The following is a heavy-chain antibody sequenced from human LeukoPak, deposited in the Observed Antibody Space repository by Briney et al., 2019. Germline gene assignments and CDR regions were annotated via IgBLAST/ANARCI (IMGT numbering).Heavy chain of an antibody. V-gene: IGHV4-4*02. D-gene: IGHD2-8*02. CDR2: IYYTGSR. J-gene: IGHJ6*02. CDR3: ARALHPQRVPVKDAYGLDV. Sequence: SETLSLTCVVSGASISSSDWWSWVRQSPGKGLEWIGEIYYTGSRNYNPSLKSRVAMSVDTSKNQFSLELTSVTAADTAEYYCARALHPQRVPVKDAYGLDVWGQGPTVTVSS. CDR1: GASISSSDW.